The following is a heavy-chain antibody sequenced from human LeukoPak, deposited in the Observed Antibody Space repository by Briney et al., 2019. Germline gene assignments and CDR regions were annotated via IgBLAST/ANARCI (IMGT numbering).Heavy chain of an antibody. CDR3: AKGHFIGNSEFLDN. V-gene: IGHV3-33*06. D-gene: IGHD4-23*01. CDR2: IYNDGGLP. CDR1: GFSFSSYG. J-gene: IGHJ4*02. Sequence: GRSLSLSCTASGFSFSSYGMYWVRQAPGKGLEWVALIYNDGGLPNYLESVRGRFTISRDNSKNTLYLQMNSLRVEDTAVYYCAKGHFIGNSEFLDNWGQGTLVSVSP.